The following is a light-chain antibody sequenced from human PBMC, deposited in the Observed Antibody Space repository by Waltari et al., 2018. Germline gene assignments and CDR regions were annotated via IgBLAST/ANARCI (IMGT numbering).Light chain of an antibody. CDR1: SSNIGSYNL. CDR3: CSYAGSTTWV. Sequence: QSALTQPASVSGSPVQSITLSCNGTSSNIGSYNLVSWYQQHPVKAPKLMIYEVTKRPSGVSNRFSGAKSGNTASLTTAGLQAEDEADYYCCSYAGSTTWVFGGGTKLTVL. CDR2: EVT. V-gene: IGLV2-23*02. J-gene: IGLJ3*02.